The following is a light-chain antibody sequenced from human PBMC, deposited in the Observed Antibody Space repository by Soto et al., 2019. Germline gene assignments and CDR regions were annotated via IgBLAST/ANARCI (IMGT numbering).Light chain of an antibody. CDR3: SAFTGTTYV. J-gene: IGLJ1*01. V-gene: IGLV2-14*03. CDR2: DVS. Sequence: SVLTQAAYVSRSPGQSITISCNGTSSDVGGNKYVSWYQHYPGKAPKLMICDVSNRPSGVSNRFSGSKSGNTASLTISGLQAEDEADYYCSAFTGTTYVVGTGTKVTVL. CDR1: SSDVGGNKY.